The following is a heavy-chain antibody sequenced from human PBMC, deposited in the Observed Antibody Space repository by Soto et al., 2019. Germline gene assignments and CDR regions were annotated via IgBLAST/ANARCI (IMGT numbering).Heavy chain of an antibody. Sequence: ASVKVSCKASGGTFSSYAISWVRQAPGQGHEWMGGIIPSFGAANYAQKFQGRVTITADESTSTAYMELSSLRSEDTAVYYCARGSRPSRGYDCPSIDYWGQGTLVTVSS. D-gene: IGHD3-3*01. CDR1: GGTFSSYA. CDR2: IIPSFGAA. V-gene: IGHV1-69*13. J-gene: IGHJ4*02. CDR3: ARGSRPSRGYDCPSIDY.